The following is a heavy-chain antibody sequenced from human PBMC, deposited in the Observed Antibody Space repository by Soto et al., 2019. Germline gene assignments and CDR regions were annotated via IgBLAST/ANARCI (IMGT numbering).Heavy chain of an antibody. D-gene: IGHD2-15*01. CDR3: ARSQGGSSSLDIYYYYYYGMDV. CDR1: GGTFSTDA. CDR2: VIPIFGTP. V-gene: IGHV1-69*01. J-gene: IGHJ6*02. Sequence: QVQLVQSGAEVKKPGSSVEVSCKAPGGTFSTDAISWVRQAPGQGLEWMGGVIPIFGTPKYAQKSQGRVTITADESTGTGYMELRSLRSEDTAVYYCARSQGGSSSLDIYYYYYYGMDVWGQGTTVTVSS.